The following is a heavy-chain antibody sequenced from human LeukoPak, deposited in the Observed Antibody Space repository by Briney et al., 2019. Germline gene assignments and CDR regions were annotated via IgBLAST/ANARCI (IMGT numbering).Heavy chain of an antibody. J-gene: IGHJ4*02. Sequence: ASVKVSCKVSGYTLTELSMHWVRQAPGKGLEWMGGFDPEDGETIYAQKFQGRVTMTEDTSTDTAYMELSSLRSEDTAVYYCATGGYSSSWYLFDYWGQGTLVTVSS. CDR3: ATGGYSSSWYLFDY. CDR1: GYTLTELS. CDR2: FDPEDGET. D-gene: IGHD6-13*01. V-gene: IGHV1-24*01.